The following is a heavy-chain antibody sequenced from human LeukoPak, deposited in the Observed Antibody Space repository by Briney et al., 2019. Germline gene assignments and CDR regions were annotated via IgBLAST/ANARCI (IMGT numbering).Heavy chain of an antibody. Sequence: PGGSLRLSCAASGFTFSSYGMHWVRQAPGKGLEWVAVISCDGSNKYYADSVKGRFTISRDNSKNTLYLQMNSLRAEDTAVYYCAKEKLDYWGQGTLVTVSS. CDR1: GFTFSSYG. J-gene: IGHJ4*02. D-gene: IGHD5-24*01. CDR2: ISCDGSNK. V-gene: IGHV3-30*18. CDR3: AKEKLDY.